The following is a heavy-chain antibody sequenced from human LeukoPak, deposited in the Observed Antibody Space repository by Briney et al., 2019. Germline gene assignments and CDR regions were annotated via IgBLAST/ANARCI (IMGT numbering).Heavy chain of an antibody. CDR2: ISYDGSNK. D-gene: IGHD2-2*01. Sequence: GGSLRLSCAASGFTFSSYAMHWVRQAPGKGLEWVAVISYDGSNKYYADSVKGRFTISRDNSKNTLYLQMNSLRAEDTAVYYCAKDYIVVVPAAPSVYFDYWGQGTLVTVSS. V-gene: IGHV3-30*04. CDR1: GFTFSSYA. J-gene: IGHJ4*02. CDR3: AKDYIVVVPAAPSVYFDY.